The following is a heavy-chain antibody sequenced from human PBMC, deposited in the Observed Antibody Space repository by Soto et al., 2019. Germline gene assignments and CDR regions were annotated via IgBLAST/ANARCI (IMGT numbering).Heavy chain of an antibody. CDR1: GFTFSNYS. Sequence: QVQVVGSGGGVVQPGGSLRLSCAASGFTFSNYSMHWVRQAPGKGLEWVAIISNDGSNKKYADSVRGRFTISRDNSENTLYLQMNSLRPEDTAVYYCAKGCASGGSCYYFDYWGQGTLVTVSS. V-gene: IGHV3-30*18. CDR3: AKGCASGGSCYYFDY. J-gene: IGHJ4*02. D-gene: IGHD2-15*01. CDR2: ISNDGSNK.